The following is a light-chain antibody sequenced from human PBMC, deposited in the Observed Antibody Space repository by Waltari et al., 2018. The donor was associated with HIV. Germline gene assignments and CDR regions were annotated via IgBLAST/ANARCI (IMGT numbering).Light chain of an antibody. CDR1: SGLLAPNHY. J-gene: IGLJ3*02. Sequence: QTAVTQESSIFVSPGATATIKRGLSSGLLAPNHYASWYLPTPGQPPRTLLYTTTTRSSGVPDRFSCSFIGREAALTITGAQADDEGVFYCMLYMGSGISLFGGGTKLSVL. CDR3: MLYMGSGISL. V-gene: IGLV8-61*01. CDR2: TTT.